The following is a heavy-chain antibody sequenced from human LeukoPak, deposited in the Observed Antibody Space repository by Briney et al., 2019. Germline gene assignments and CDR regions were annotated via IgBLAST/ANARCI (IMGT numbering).Heavy chain of an antibody. Sequence: GGSLRLSCTASGFTISNNYMSWVRQAPGKGLEWVSIIYSDRSTYYPESVKGRFTITRDDSKNTLFLQMDSLRVEDTAICYCARDSAFSSYSNWGQGALVTVSS. CDR2: IYSDRST. D-gene: IGHD2-15*01. CDR1: GFTISNNY. V-gene: IGHV3-53*01. CDR3: ARDSAFSSYSN. J-gene: IGHJ1*01.